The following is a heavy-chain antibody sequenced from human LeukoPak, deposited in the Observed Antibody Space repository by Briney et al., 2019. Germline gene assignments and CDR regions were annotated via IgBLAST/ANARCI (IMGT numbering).Heavy chain of an antibody. CDR2: IYYSGST. J-gene: IGHJ4*02. V-gene: IGHV4-30-4*01. D-gene: IGHD1-26*01. CDR3: AQQCSGSYEPCFDY. Sequence: NPSQTLSLTCTVSGGSISSGDYYWSWIRQPPGKGLEWIGYIYYSGSTNYNPSLKSRVTISVDTSKNQFSLKLSSVTAADTAVYYCAQQCSGSYEPCFDYWGQGTLVTVSS. CDR1: GGSISSGDYY.